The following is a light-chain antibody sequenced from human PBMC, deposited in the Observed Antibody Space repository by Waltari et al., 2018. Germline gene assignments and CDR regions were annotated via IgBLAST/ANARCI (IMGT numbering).Light chain of an antibody. V-gene: IGLV1-44*01. J-gene: IGLJ1*01. CDR3: AAWDDSLNGYV. CDR1: GSNIGRIS. Sequence: SVLTLPPSASATPGQRVTITCSRSGSNIGRISVKCFQQVPGTAPKLLIYSNNQWPSGVPDRFSGSKSGTSASLAISGLQSEDEADYYCAAWDDSLNGYVFGTGTKVTVL. CDR2: SNN.